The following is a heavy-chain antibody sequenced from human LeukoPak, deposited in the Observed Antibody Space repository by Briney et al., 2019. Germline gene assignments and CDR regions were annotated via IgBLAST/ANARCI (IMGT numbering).Heavy chain of an antibody. V-gene: IGHV4-39*07. CDR3: ARRPGLYYDFRSGIIDY. CDR1: GGSISSYY. D-gene: IGHD3-3*01. CDR2: IYYSGST. Sequence: SETLSLTCTVSGGSISSYYWGWIRQPPGKGLEWIGSIYYSGSTYYNPSLKSRVTISVDTSKNQFSLKLSSVTAADTAVYYCARRPGLYYDFRSGIIDYWGQGTLVTVSS. J-gene: IGHJ4*02.